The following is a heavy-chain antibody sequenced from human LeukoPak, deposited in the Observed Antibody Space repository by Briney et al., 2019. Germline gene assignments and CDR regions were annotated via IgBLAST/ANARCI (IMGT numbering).Heavy chain of an antibody. V-gene: IGHV4-59*12. CDR3: ARVGNYYGSGIDY. D-gene: IGHD3-10*01. CDR2: IYYSGST. Sequence: TSETLSLTCTVSGGSISSYYWSWIRQPPGKGLEWIGYIYYSGSTNYNPSLKSRVTISVDTSKNQFSLKLSSVTAADTAVYYCARVGNYYGSGIDYWGQGTLVTVSS. CDR1: GGSISSYY. J-gene: IGHJ4*02.